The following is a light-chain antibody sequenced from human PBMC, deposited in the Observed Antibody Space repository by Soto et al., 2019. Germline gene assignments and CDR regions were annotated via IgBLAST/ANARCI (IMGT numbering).Light chain of an antibody. Sequence: EIVMTQSPATLSVSPGERATLSCRASQSVSSNLAWYQQKPGQSPRLLIYGASTRATGIPARFSGSGSGTEFTLTIRSLQSEDFAVYYCQQDNNWPGTFGQGNKVEIK. CDR3: QQDNNWPGT. CDR2: GAS. J-gene: IGKJ1*01. V-gene: IGKV3-15*01. CDR1: QSVSSN.